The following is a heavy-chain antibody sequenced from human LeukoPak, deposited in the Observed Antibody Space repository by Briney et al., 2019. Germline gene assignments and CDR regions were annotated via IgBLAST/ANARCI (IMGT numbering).Heavy chain of an antibody. Sequence: GGPLRLSCAAYGFTFSSYGMNWVRQAPGKGLEWVSAISGGGGSTYYADSVKGRFTISRDNSKNTLYLQMNSVRAEDTAIYYCAKALIGITIFYYMDVWGKGTTVTVSS. D-gene: IGHD3-9*01. J-gene: IGHJ6*03. CDR2: ISGGGGST. CDR3: AKALIGITIFYYMDV. CDR1: GFTFSSYG. V-gene: IGHV3-23*01.